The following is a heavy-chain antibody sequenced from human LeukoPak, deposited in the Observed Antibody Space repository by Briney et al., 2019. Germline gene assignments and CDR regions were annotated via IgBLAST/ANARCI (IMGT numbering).Heavy chain of an antibody. CDR3: AKDPYCSSTSCYNWFDP. V-gene: IGHV3-23*01. CDR1: GFTFSSYA. CDR2: ISGSGGST. Sequence: QPGGSLRLSCAASGFTFSSYAMSWVRQAPEKGLEWVSAISGSGGSTYYADSVKGRFTISRDNSKNTLYLQMNSLRAEDTAVYYCAKDPYCSSTSCYNWFDPWGQGTLVTVSS. D-gene: IGHD2-2*01. J-gene: IGHJ5*02.